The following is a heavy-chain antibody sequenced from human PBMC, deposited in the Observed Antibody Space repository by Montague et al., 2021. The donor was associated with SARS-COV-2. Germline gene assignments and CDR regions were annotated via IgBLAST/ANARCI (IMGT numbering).Heavy chain of an antibody. J-gene: IGHJ4*02. V-gene: IGHV4-59*08. CDR1: GGSFRDYA. CDR2: LSYSGRP. Sequence: SETLSLTCDVSGGSFRDYAWSWIRQPPGKRLEWIGYLSYSGRPXXXPSXXXRVPISVDTSNNQFSLRLRSVIAADTAVYYCAGGLPQYTSGWYFDQWGQGTLVAVSS. D-gene: IGHD6-19*01. CDR3: AGGLPQYTSGWYFDQ.